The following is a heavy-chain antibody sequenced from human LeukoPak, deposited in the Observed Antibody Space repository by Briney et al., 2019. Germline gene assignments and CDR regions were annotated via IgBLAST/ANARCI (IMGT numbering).Heavy chain of an antibody. CDR1: GYTFTRYG. CDR2: ISAYNGST. Sequence: ASVRVSCKASGYTFTRYGITWVRQAPGQGLEWMGWISAYNGSTKNAQKFQGRVTITADESTSTAYMELSSLRSEDTAVYYCARMRTRYYYDSSGPISPPYYFDYWGQGTLVTVSS. V-gene: IGHV1-18*01. J-gene: IGHJ4*02. CDR3: ARMRTRYYYDSSGPISPPYYFDY. D-gene: IGHD3-22*01.